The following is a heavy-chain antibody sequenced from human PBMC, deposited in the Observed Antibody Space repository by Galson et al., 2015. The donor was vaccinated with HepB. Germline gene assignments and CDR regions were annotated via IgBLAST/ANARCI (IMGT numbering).Heavy chain of an antibody. D-gene: IGHD3-16*01. CDR3: AKDPLGGYYYYGMDV. V-gene: IGHV3-30*18. Sequence: SLRLSCAASGFTFSSYGMHWVRQAPGKGLEWVAVISYDGSNKYYADSVKGRFTISRDNSKNTLYLQMNSLRAEDTAVYYCAKDPLGGYYYYGMDVWGQGTTVTVSS. J-gene: IGHJ6*02. CDR1: GFTFSSYG. CDR2: ISYDGSNK.